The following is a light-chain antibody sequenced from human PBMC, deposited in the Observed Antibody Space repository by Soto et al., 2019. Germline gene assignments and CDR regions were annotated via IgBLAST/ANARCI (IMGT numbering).Light chain of an antibody. J-gene: IGKJ5*01. CDR3: QQYGDSPIT. CDR2: GAS. CDR1: QSVSSSY. Sequence: EIVLTQSPGTLSLSPGERATLSCRASQSVSSSYLAWYQQKPGQAPRLLIYGASSRATGIPDRFSGSGFGTDFTLTITRLEPEDFAVYYCQQYGDSPITFGQGTRLEIK. V-gene: IGKV3-20*01.